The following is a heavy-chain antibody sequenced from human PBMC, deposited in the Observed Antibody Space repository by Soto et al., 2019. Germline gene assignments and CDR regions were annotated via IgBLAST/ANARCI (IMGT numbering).Heavy chain of an antibody. D-gene: IGHD3-22*01. Sequence: GGSLRLSCAASGLTFRSYAMSWVRQAPGKGLEWVSAISGSGGSTYYADSVKGRFTISRDNSKNTLYLQMNSLRAEDTAVYHCAKGTVYYYDSSGYFAYWGQGTLVTVSS. V-gene: IGHV3-23*01. CDR1: GLTFRSYA. J-gene: IGHJ4*02. CDR2: ISGSGGST. CDR3: AKGTVYYYDSSGYFAY.